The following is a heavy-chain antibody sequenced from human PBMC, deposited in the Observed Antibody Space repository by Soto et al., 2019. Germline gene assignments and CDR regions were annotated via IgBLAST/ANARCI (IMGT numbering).Heavy chain of an antibody. V-gene: IGHV4-30-4*02. Sequence: SDTLYLTRTVSGGSICIGDYYWSWIRRPPGKGLEWIGYIYYSGSTYYNPSLKSRVTISVDTSKNQFSLKLSSVTAADTAVYYCAXESYYDSSGYYYWYFDLWGRGTLVTVSS. J-gene: IGHJ2*01. CDR1: GGSICIGDYY. CDR2: IYYSGST. CDR3: AXESYYDSSGYYYWYFDL. D-gene: IGHD3-22*01.